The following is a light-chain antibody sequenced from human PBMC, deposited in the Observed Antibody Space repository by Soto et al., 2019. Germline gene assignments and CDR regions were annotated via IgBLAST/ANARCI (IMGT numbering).Light chain of an antibody. V-gene: IGKV1-5*03. CDR3: QQYNSYSWT. CDR2: KAS. Sequence: DIQMTQSPSTLSASVGDRVTITCRASQRISSWLAWYQQKPGKAPKLLIYKASSLESGVPSKFSGSGSGTEFTLTISSLRPDDFATYYCQQYNSYSWTFGQGTKVDIK. CDR1: QRISSW. J-gene: IGKJ1*01.